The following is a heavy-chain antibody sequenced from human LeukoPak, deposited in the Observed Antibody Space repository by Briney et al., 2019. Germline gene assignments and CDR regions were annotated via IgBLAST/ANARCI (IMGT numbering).Heavy chain of an antibody. CDR3: ARDQGIAVAGDPTPSFDY. Sequence: GGSLRLSCAASGFAFSSFGMNWVRQAPGKGLEWVSSISSSSTYIYYADSLKGRFTISRDNAKNSLYLQMNSLRAEDTAVYYCARDQGIAVAGDPTPSFDYWGQGTLVTVSS. V-gene: IGHV3-21*01. D-gene: IGHD6-19*01. CDR2: ISSSSTYI. CDR1: GFAFSSFG. J-gene: IGHJ4*02.